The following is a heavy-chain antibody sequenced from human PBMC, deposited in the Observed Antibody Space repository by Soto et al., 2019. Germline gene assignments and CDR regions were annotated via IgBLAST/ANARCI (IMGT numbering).Heavy chain of an antibody. D-gene: IGHD6-19*01. CDR3: TREQSDDNYFDP. V-gene: IGHV4-61*08. J-gene: IGHJ5*02. Sequence: PSETLSLTCTVSGAALSSGGYYYTWVRQPPGKGLEWLGYIYSSGGTNYNPSIKSRVTISLDKSKSQFSLRLISVTAADTAVYYGTREQSDDNYFDPWGQGTMVTVSS. CDR2: IYSSGGT. CDR1: GAALSSGGYY.